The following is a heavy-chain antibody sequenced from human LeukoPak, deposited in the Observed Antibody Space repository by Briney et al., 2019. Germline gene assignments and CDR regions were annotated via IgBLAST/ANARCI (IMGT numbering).Heavy chain of an antibody. J-gene: IGHJ4*02. CDR3: AKRRLAGELPFDY. D-gene: IGHD1-26*01. Sequence: GVSLRLSCAASGFTFNSNAMHWVRQAPGKGLEWGAVISYDGNNKYYADSVKGRFTISRDNSKNTLYLQMNSLRAEDTAVYYCAKRRLAGELPFDYWGQGTLVTVSS. CDR1: GFTFNSNA. V-gene: IGHV3-30*04. CDR2: ISYDGNNK.